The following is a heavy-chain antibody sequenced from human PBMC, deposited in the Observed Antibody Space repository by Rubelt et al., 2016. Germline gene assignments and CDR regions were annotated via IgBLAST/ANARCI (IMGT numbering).Heavy chain of an antibody. V-gene: IGHV3-30*02. CDR2: IRYDGGNK. J-gene: IGHJ6*02. D-gene: IGHD5-18*01. Sequence: QVQLVESGGGVVQPGGSLRLSCAASGFTFSSYGMHWVRQAPGKGLEWVAFIRYDGGNKYYADSVKGRFTISRDNSKNTLYLQRNSLRAEDTAVYYCARDVGYSYGYGMDVWGQGTTVTVSS. CDR1: GFTFSSYG. CDR3: ARDVGYSYGYGMDV.